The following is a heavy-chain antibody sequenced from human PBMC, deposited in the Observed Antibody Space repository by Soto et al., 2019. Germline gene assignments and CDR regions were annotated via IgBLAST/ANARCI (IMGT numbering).Heavy chain of an antibody. V-gene: IGHV3-30*18. Sequence: GGSLRLSCAASGFTFSSYGMHWVRQAPGKGLEWVAVISYDGSNKYYADSVKGRFTISRGNSKNTLYLQMNSLRAEDTAVYYCAKLSASYYDFWSGPHDAFDIWGQGTMVTVSS. J-gene: IGHJ3*02. CDR2: ISYDGSNK. D-gene: IGHD3-3*01. CDR1: GFTFSSYG. CDR3: AKLSASYYDFWSGPHDAFDI.